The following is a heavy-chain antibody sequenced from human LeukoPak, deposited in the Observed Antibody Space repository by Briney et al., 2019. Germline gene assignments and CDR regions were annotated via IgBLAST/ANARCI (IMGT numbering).Heavy chain of an antibody. J-gene: IGHJ4*02. D-gene: IGHD2-15*01. CDR3: AKDVMLRSSYFDY. Sequence: PGGSLILSCAASGFTFSNYAMHWVRQAPGKGLEWVAVTSYDGSNKYYADSVKGRFTISRDNSKNTLYLQMNSLRAEDTAVYYCAKDVMLRSSYFDYWGQGTLATVSS. V-gene: IGHV3-30*18. CDR1: GFTFSNYA. CDR2: TSYDGSNK.